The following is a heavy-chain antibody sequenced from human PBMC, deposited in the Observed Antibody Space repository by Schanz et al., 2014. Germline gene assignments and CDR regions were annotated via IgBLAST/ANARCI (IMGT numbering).Heavy chain of an antibody. D-gene: IGHD3-10*01. Sequence: VQLVESGGGLVQPGGSLRLSCAASGFTFSSYGMNWLRQAPGKGLEWVALVSSDGNNDYYTDSVKGRFTISRDNSKNTVHLQMNSLRAEDTAVYYCAKGRFGELSAFDIWGQGTMVTVSS. V-gene: IGHV3-30*18. CDR3: AKGRFGELSAFDI. CDR1: GFTFSSYG. CDR2: VSSDGNND. J-gene: IGHJ3*02.